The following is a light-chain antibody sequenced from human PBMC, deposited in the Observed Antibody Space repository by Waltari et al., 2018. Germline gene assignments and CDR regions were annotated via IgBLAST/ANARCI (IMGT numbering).Light chain of an antibody. Sequence: QSVLTQPPSASGTPGQRVTISCSGSSANIGSNPVNWYQQLPGTAPKLLINNNSPRPSGVPVRFSGSKSGTSASLAISGLLSDDEAEYYCAAWDDSLSGYVFGTGTNVSVL. CDR2: NNS. V-gene: IGLV1-44*01. J-gene: IGLJ1*01. CDR1: SANIGSNP. CDR3: AAWDDSLSGYV.